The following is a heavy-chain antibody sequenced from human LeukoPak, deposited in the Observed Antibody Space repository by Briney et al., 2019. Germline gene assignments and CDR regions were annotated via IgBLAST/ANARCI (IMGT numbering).Heavy chain of an antibody. Sequence: PSGTLSLTCTVSGGSISSSSYYWGWIRQPPGKGLEWIGEIYHSGSTNYNPSLKSRVTISVDTSKNQFSLKLSSVTAADTAVYYCARLPFYDSSGYWGQGTLVTVSS. CDR2: IYHSGST. J-gene: IGHJ4*02. CDR1: GGSISSSSYY. CDR3: ARLPFYDSSGY. D-gene: IGHD3-22*01. V-gene: IGHV4-39*07.